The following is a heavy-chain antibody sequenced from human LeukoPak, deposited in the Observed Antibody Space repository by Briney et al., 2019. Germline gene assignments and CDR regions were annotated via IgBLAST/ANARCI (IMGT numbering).Heavy chain of an antibody. V-gene: IGHV3-15*01. CDR2: IKSKTDGGTT. D-gene: IGHD1-1*01. Sequence: GGSLRLSCAASGFTFSNAWMSWVRQAPGKGLEWVGRIKSKTDGGTTDYAAPVKGRFTISRDDSKNTLYLQMNSLKTEDTAVYYCAREDWNHRFDYWGQGTLVTVSS. J-gene: IGHJ4*02. CDR3: AREDWNHRFDY. CDR1: GFTFSNAW.